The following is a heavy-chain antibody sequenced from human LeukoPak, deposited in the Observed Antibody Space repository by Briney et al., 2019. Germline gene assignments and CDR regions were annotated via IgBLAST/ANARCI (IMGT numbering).Heavy chain of an antibody. CDR3: ARDTESYYGSGSYYNEGFDY. Sequence: PGGSLRLSCAASGLTFSSYAMHWVRQAPGKGLEWVAVISYDGSNKYYADSVKGRFTISRDNSKNTLYLQMNSLRAEDTAVCYCARDTESYYGSGSYYNEGFDYWGQGTLVTVSS. CDR1: GLTFSSYA. CDR2: ISYDGSNK. D-gene: IGHD3-10*01. V-gene: IGHV3-30-3*01. J-gene: IGHJ4*02.